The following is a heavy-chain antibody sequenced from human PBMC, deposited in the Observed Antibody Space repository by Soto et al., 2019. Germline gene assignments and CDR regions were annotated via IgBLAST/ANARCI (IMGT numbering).Heavy chain of an antibody. CDR3: ARRRADF. CDR1: GFRFSSYE. CDR2: IGSDGVTT. Sequence: EEQLVESGGGLAQPGGSLRLTCLGSGFRFSSYEMNWVRQAPGKGLEWIAYIGSDGVTTYYAQSVQGRFTISRDNSKDSVFLQMTSLRVEDTAVYYCARRRADFWGQGTLVTVSS. V-gene: IGHV3-48*03. J-gene: IGHJ4*02.